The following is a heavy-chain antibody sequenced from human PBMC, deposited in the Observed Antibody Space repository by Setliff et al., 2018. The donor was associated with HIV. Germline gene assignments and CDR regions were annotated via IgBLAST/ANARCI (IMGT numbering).Heavy chain of an antibody. CDR1: GYSISTAYY. V-gene: IGHV4-38-2*01. Sequence: SETLSLTCAVSGYSISTAYYWGWIRQSPGKGLEWIGGFHHSGSTHYNPSLKSRVTISGDTSKNQLFLNLTSVTAADTAMYYCARGEGIVGAWKTWLDPWGQGTLVTVSS. CDR3: ARGEGIVGAWKTWLDP. D-gene: IGHD1-26*01. J-gene: IGHJ5*02. CDR2: FHHSGST.